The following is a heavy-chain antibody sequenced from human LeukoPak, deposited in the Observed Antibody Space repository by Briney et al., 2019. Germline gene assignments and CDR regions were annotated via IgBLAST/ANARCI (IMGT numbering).Heavy chain of an antibody. CDR3: ARAYSSGWEGWNY. V-gene: IGHV4-34*01. CDR1: GGSFSGYY. D-gene: IGHD6-19*01. J-gene: IGHJ4*02. Sequence: SETLSLTCAVYGGSFSGYYWSWIRQPPRKGLEWIGEINHSGSTNYNPSLKSRVTISVDTSKNQFSLKLSSVTAADTAVYYCARAYSSGWEGWNYWGQGTLVTVSS. CDR2: INHSGST.